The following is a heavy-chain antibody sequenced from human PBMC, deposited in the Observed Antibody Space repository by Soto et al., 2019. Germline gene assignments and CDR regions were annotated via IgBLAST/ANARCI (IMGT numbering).Heavy chain of an antibody. J-gene: IGHJ5*02. CDR3: ARTYYYGSGSYSYNWFDP. CDR1: SGSISSSNW. Sequence: PSETLSLTCAVSSGSISSSNWWSWVRQPPGKGLEWIGEIYHSGSTNYNPSLKSRVTISVDKSENQFSLKLSSVTAADTAVYYCARTYYYGSGSYSYNWFDPRGQGTLVTVSS. CDR2: IYHSGST. V-gene: IGHV4-4*02. D-gene: IGHD3-10*01.